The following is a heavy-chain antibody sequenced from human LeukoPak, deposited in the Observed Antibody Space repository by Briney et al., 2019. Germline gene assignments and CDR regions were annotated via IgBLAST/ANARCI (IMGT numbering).Heavy chain of an antibody. D-gene: IGHD3-22*01. J-gene: IGHJ4*02. CDR1: GGTYSSYT. CDR2: IIPILGIA. V-gene: IGHV1-69*10. CDR3: ARDGPPYYYDSSGYYFDY. Sequence: ASVKLSCKASGGTYSSYTISWVRRAPGQGLEWMGGIIPILGIANYAQNVQGRVTITADKSTSTAYMELSSLRSEDTAVYYCARDGPPYYYDSSGYYFDYWGQGTLVTVSS.